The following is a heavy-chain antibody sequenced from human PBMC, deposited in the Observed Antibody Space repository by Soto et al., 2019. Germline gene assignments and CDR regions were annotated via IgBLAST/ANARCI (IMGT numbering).Heavy chain of an antibody. CDR1: GYSFTSYW. CDR3: ARLTGYSSSLTGMDV. Sequence: GESLKISCKGSGYSFTSYWIGWVRQMPGKGLDCLGFIFLGDFVISYSPSFQGQVTFSADNFIIIAYLQWSSLKASDTAMYYCARLTGYSSSLTGMDVWGQGTTVTV. J-gene: IGHJ6*02. D-gene: IGHD6-6*01. CDR2: IFLGDFVI. V-gene: IGHV5-51*01.